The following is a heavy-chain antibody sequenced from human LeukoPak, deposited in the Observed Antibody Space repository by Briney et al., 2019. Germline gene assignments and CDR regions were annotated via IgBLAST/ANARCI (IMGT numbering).Heavy chain of an antibody. J-gene: IGHJ4*02. CDR2: INQDGSEK. CDR3: AREVTPYC. CDR1: GFTFSDYY. V-gene: IGHV3-7*01. Sequence: GGSLRLSCAASGFTFSDYYMTWVRQPPGKGLEWVANINQDGSEKYYVDSVKGRFTISRDNAKNSVFLQMNSLRAEDTAVYYCAREVTPYCWGQGTLVTVSS. D-gene: IGHD4-23*01.